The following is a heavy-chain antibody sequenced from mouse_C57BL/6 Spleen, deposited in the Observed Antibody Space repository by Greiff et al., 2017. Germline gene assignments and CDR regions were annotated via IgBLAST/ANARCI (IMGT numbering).Heavy chain of an antibody. CDR3: ASPYYASYAMDY. D-gene: IGHD2-10*01. Sequence: EVQVVESGGGLVKPGGSLKLSCAASGFTFSSYTMSWVRQTPEKRLAWVATISGGGGNTYYPDSVKGRFTISRDNAKNTLFLQMTSLRSEDTAMYYCASPYYASYAMDYWGQGTSVTVSS. CDR1: GFTFSSYT. CDR2: ISGGGGNT. J-gene: IGHJ4*01. V-gene: IGHV5-9*04.